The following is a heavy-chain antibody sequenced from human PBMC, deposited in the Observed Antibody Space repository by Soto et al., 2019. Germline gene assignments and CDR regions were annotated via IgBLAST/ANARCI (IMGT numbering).Heavy chain of an antibody. CDR3: GRMSSHGDYAY. Sequence: QVQLQEAGPGVVKPSETLSLTCTISGGSISGYYWTWIRQSPGKGLEYIGYSHSGNTSYNPPLNGRVTISLDTSKTQFSLKLSSVAAADTAVSYWGRMSSHGDYAYWRQGTLVTVSS. CDR1: GGSISGYY. CDR2: SHSGNT. J-gene: IGHJ4*02. D-gene: IGHD4-17*01. V-gene: IGHV4-4*08.